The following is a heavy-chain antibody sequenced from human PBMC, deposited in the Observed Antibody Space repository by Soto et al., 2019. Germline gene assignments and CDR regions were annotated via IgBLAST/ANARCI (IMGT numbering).Heavy chain of an antibody. CDR2: IIPIFGTA. Sequence: QVQLVQSGAEVKKPGSSVKVSCKASGGTFSSYAISWVRQAPGQGLEWMGGIIPIFGTANYAQKVQGRVTITADESTSTAYMELSSLRSEDTAVYYCARNIGGLAAAGRYYYYGMDVWGQGTTVTVSS. D-gene: IGHD6-13*01. V-gene: IGHV1-69*01. CDR1: GGTFSSYA. J-gene: IGHJ6*02. CDR3: ARNIGGLAAAGRYYYYGMDV.